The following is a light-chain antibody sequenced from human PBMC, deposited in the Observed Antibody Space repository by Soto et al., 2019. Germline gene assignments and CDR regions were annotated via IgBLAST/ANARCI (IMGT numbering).Light chain of an antibody. J-gene: IGKJ5*01. V-gene: IGKV1-39*01. Sequence: DIQITHSPSSLSVSVADRVTITFLASQIISSHLNWYQQKPGKAPNLLIYGASSLASGLLSRFTGSGSGIDLTLSPRSLAPEDFATYFCQQTYHPHINFGAGPRLEI. CDR2: GAS. CDR3: QQTYHPHIN. CDR1: QIISSH.